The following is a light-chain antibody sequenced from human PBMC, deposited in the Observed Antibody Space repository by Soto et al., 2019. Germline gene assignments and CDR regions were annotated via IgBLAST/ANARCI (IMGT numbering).Light chain of an antibody. CDR2: AAS. Sequence: DIQMTQSPSSLSASVGDSVTITCRASQSISSYLNWYQQKPGKAPKLLIYAASSLQSGVPSRFRGSGSGTDVTHTISSLQPEDFATYYCQQSYSTPWTFGQGNKVELK. J-gene: IGKJ1*01. CDR3: QQSYSTPWT. V-gene: IGKV1-39*01. CDR1: QSISSY.